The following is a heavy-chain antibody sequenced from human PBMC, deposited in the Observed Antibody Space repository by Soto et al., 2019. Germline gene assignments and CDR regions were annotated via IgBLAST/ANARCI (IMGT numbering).Heavy chain of an antibody. CDR3: ATGCDMATFWAD. J-gene: IGHJ4*02. V-gene: IGHV3-23*01. CDR1: GFTFGSYA. Sequence: EVQLLESGGGLVKPGGSLRLSCVASGFTFGSYAMSWVRQAPGQGLDWVSTISGGDTTQYAESVKGRFTISRDKAKNTLYLQMNTLTVEDTAVYYCATGCDMATFWADWGQGTLVTVSS. CDR2: ISGGDTT. D-gene: IGHD5-12*01.